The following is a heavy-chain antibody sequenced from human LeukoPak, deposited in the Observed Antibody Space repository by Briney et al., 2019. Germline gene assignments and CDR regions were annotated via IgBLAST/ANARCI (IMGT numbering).Heavy chain of an antibody. V-gene: IGHV4-39*07. CDR2: IYYSGST. CDR1: GGSISSSSYY. CDR3: AREAVPAAIRGPNWYFDL. J-gene: IGHJ2*01. Sequence: NPSETLSLTCTVSGGSISSSSYYWGWIRQPPGKGLEWIGSIYYSGSTYYNPSLKSRVTISVDTSKNQFSLKLSSVTAADTAVYYCAREAVPAAIRGPNWYFDLWGRGTLVTVSS. D-gene: IGHD2-2*02.